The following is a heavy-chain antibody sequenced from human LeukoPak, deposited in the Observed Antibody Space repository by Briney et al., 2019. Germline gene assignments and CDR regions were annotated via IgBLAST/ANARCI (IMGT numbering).Heavy chain of an antibody. CDR2: INHSGST. Sequence: SETLSFTCAVYGGSFSGYYWSWIRQPPGKGLEWIGEINHSGSTNYNPSLKSRVTISVDTSKNQFSLKLSSVTAADTAVYYCARFRYRGSGSYYYYYGMDVWGQGTTVTVSS. D-gene: IGHD3-10*01. CDR1: GGSFSGYY. J-gene: IGHJ6*02. V-gene: IGHV4-34*01. CDR3: ARFRYRGSGSYYYYYGMDV.